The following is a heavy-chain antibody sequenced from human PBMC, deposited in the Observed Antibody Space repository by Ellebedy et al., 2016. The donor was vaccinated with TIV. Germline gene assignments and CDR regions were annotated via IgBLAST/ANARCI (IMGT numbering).Heavy chain of an antibody. V-gene: IGHV4-4*07. CDR1: GASVSNYY. CDR3: ASYSGYDWFNGMDV. CDR2: IHASGSS. J-gene: IGHJ6*02. D-gene: IGHD5-12*01. Sequence: MPSETLSLTCTVSGASVSNYYWSWIRQPAGKGLEWIGRIHASGSSNYNPSLKSRVTMSVDTSKNQFSLKLRSVNAADTAVYYCASYSGYDWFNGMDVWGQGTTVTVSS.